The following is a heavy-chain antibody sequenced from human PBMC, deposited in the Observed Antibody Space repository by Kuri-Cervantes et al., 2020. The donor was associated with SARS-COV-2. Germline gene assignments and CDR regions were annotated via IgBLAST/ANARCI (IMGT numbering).Heavy chain of an antibody. CDR3: ARVADDRSRYYYYYMDV. V-gene: IGHV4-39*01. J-gene: IGHJ6*03. D-gene: IGHD2-15*01. Sequence: SETLSLTCTVSGGSISSSSYYWGWIRQPPGKGLEWIGSIYYSGSTYYNPSLKSRVTISVDTSKNQFSLKLSSVTAADTAVYYCARVADDRSRYYYYYMDVWGKGTTVTVSS. CDR1: GGSISSSSYY. CDR2: IYYSGST.